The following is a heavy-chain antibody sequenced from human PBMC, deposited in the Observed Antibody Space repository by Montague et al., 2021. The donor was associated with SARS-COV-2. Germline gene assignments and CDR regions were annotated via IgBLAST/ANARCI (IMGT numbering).Heavy chain of an antibody. J-gene: IGHJ4*02. CDR3: AREADYYYDSSGYYNPGTLDY. D-gene: IGHD3-22*01. CDR1: GFTFSSYG. V-gene: IGHV3-33*01. CDR2: IWYDGSNK. Sequence: SLRLSCAASGFTFSSYGMHWVRQAPGKGLEWVAVIWYDGSNKYYADSVKGRFTISRDNSKNTLYLQMNSLRAEDTAVYYCAREADYYYDSSGYYNPGTLDYWGQGTLVTVSS.